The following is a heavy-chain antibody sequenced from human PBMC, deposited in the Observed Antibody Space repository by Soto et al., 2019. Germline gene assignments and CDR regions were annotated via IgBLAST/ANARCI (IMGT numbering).Heavy chain of an antibody. V-gene: IGHV4-39*01. CDR3: ARHGMDYYDSSGYYYSPYYFDY. J-gene: IGHJ4*02. CDR1: DGYISSSSYY. D-gene: IGHD3-22*01. CDR2: IYYSGST. Sequence: SQTLSLRYTVVDGYISSSSYYRVSIRKPPGKGLEWIGSIYYSGSTYYNPSLKSRVTISVDTSKNQFSLKLSSVTAADTAVYYCARHGMDYYDSSGYYYSPYYFDYWGQGTLVTV.